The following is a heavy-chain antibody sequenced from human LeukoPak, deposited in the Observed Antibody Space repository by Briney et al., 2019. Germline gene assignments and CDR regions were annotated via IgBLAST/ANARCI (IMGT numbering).Heavy chain of an antibody. D-gene: IGHD1-26*01. CDR1: GGSFSGYY. CDR2: INHSGST. Sequence: SETLSLTCAVYGGSFSGYYWSWIRQPPGKGLEWIGEINHSGSTIYNASLKSRVTISVDTSKNQFSLKVNSVTAADTAVYFCARYRRIVGATDAFDIWGQGTMSPSLQ. J-gene: IGHJ3*02. V-gene: IGHV4-34*01. CDR3: ARYRRIVGATDAFDI.